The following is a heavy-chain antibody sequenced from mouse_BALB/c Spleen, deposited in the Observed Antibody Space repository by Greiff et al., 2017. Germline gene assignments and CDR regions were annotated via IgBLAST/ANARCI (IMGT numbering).Heavy chain of an antibody. V-gene: IGHV2-2*02. J-gene: IGHJ4*01. CDR2: IWSGGST. CDR3: ARNNDYYGSSDYAMDY. D-gene: IGHD1-1*01. CDR1: GFSLTSYG. Sequence: QVQLQESGPGLAQPSQSLSITCTVSGFSLTSYGVHWVRQSPGKGLEWLGVIWSGGSTDYNAAFISRLSISKDNSKSQVFFKMNSLQANDTAIYYCARNNDYYGSSDYAMDYWGQGTSVTVSS.